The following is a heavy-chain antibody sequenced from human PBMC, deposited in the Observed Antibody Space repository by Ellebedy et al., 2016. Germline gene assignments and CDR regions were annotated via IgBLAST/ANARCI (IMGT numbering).Heavy chain of an antibody. Sequence: SETLSLTCAVSGGSISSSNWWSWVRQPPGKGLEWIGEIYHSGSTNYNPSLKSRVTISVDTSRNQFSLKLSSVTAADTAVYYCARGRSISMVRGGWFDPWGQGILVTVSS. CDR1: GGSISSSNW. CDR2: IYHSGST. D-gene: IGHD3-10*01. CDR3: ARGRSISMVRGGWFDP. J-gene: IGHJ5*02. V-gene: IGHV4-4*02.